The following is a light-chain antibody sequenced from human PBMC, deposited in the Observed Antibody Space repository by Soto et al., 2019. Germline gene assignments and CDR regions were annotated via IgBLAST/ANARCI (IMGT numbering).Light chain of an antibody. CDR1: QSVSSY. CDR2: DAS. Sequence: EIVLTQSPATLSLSPGERATLSCRASQSVSSYLAWYQQKPGQAPRLLIYDASNRATGIPARFSGSGSGTDFTLTISSLEPEDFAVYYCQQLGTFGPGTRWIS. CDR3: QQLGT. J-gene: IGKJ3*01. V-gene: IGKV3-11*01.